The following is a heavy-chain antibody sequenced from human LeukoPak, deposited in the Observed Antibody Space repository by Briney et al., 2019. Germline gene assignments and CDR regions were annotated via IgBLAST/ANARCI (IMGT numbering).Heavy chain of an antibody. Sequence: SETLSLTCAVYGGSFSGYYWSWIRQPPGKGLEWIGDINHSGSTNYNPSLKSRVTMSVDTSKNQFSLKLSSVTAADTAVYYCARGLTYYYDSSGYYPEVLYYYGMDVWGQGTTVTVSS. V-gene: IGHV4-34*01. D-gene: IGHD3-22*01. J-gene: IGHJ6*02. CDR1: GGSFSGYY. CDR2: INHSGST. CDR3: ARGLTYYYDSSGYYPEVLYYYGMDV.